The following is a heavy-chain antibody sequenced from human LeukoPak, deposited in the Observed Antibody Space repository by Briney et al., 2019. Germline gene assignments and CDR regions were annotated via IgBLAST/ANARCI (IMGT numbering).Heavy chain of an antibody. Sequence: ASVKVSCKASGYTLTGYYMHWVRQAPGQGLEWMGWMNPTSGGTKYAQKFQGRVTMTRDTSISTAYMELSRLRSDDTAMYYCARDKLGLGELSLYDQWGQGTLVTVFS. CDR3: ARDKLGLGELSLYDQ. CDR1: GYTLTGYY. J-gene: IGHJ5*02. V-gene: IGHV1-2*02. D-gene: IGHD3-16*02. CDR2: MNPTSGGT.